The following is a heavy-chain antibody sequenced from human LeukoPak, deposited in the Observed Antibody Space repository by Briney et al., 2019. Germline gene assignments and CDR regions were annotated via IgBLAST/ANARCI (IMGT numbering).Heavy chain of an antibody. CDR2: ISNSGST. Sequence: SETLSLTCTVSGGSLRNYYWSWIRQPPGEGLEWIGYISNSGSTDYNPSLKSRVTISVDTSKNLFSLRLSSVTAADTAVYYCARGAWKARFMSIGTLDYWGQGTLVTVSS. D-gene: IGHD3-3*01. CDR1: GGSLRNYY. V-gene: IGHV4-59*01. J-gene: IGHJ4*02. CDR3: ARGAWKARFMSIGTLDY.